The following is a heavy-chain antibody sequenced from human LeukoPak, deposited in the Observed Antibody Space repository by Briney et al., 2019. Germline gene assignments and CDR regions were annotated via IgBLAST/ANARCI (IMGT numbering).Heavy chain of an antibody. J-gene: IGHJ6*03. V-gene: IGHV1-18*01. CDR2: ISAYNGNT. D-gene: IGHD2-2*02. CDR1: GYTFTSYG. Sequence: ASVTVSCKASGYTFTSYGISWVRQAPGQGLEWMGWISAYNGNTNYAQKLQGRVTMTTDTSTSTAYMERRSLRSDDTAVYYCARASRAIPYYYYYYMDVWGKGTTVTVSS. CDR3: ARASRAIPYYYYYYMDV.